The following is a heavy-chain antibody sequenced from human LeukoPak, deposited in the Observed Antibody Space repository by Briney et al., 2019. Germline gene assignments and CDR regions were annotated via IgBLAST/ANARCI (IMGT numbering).Heavy chain of an antibody. V-gene: IGHV4-30-2*01. J-gene: IGHJ4*02. CDR3: ASRPQLRHYDSSGYSRPFDY. Sequence: SETLSLTCAVSGGSISSGGYSWSWIRQPPGKGLEWIGYIYHSGSTNYNPSLKSRVTISVDTSKNQFSLKLSSVTAADTAVYYCASRPQLRHYDSSGYSRPFDYWGQGTLVTVSS. CDR1: GGSISSGGYS. D-gene: IGHD3-22*01. CDR2: IYHSGST.